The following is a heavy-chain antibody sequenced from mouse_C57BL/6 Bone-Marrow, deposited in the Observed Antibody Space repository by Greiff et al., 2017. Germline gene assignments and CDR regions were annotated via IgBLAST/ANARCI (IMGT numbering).Heavy chain of an antibody. CDR1: EYEFPSHE. CDR3: ARLVGFAY. D-gene: IGHD1-1*01. J-gene: IGHJ3*01. CDR2: INSDGGST. Sequence: EVQLVESGGGLVQPGASLKLSCEATEYEFPSHEMTWVRQTPEQRLELVAAINSDGGSTYYPDTMERRFIISRDNTKKTRYLQMSSLRSEDTALYYCARLVGFAYWGQGTLVTVSA. V-gene: IGHV5-2*01.